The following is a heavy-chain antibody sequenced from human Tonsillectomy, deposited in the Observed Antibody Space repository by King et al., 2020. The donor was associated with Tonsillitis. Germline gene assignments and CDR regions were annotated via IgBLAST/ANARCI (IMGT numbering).Heavy chain of an antibody. Sequence: VQLVESGGGLVQPGGSLRLSCAASGFTFSNYAMSWVRQAPGKGLEWVSTISGSGSNTYYADSVKGRFTISSDNSKNTQYLQMNSLRAEDTAVYYCAKGGEAVAVWFDPWGQGTLVTVSS. D-gene: IGHD6-19*01. CDR2: ISGSGSNT. CDR1: GFTFSNYA. V-gene: IGHV3-23*04. J-gene: IGHJ5*02. CDR3: AKGGEAVAVWFDP.